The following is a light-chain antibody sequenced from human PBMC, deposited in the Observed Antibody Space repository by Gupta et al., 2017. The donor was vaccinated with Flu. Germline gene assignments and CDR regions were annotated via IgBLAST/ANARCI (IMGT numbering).Light chain of an antibody. V-gene: IGKV1-5*03. CDR1: QSINNW. Sequence: DIHMTQSHSTLSASVGDRVTITCRASQSINNWLAWYQQKPGRAPKLLIYKASNLKSGVPSRFSGSESGTEFTLTINSLQPDDFATYYCQQQLSYPLSFGGGTKIQIK. CDR2: KAS. J-gene: IGKJ4*01. CDR3: QQQLSYPLS.